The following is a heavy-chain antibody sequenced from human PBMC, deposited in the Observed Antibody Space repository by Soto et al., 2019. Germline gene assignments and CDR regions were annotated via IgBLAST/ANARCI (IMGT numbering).Heavy chain of an antibody. Sequence: QVQLVESGGGVVQPGRSLRLSCAASGFTFSSYAMHWVRQAPGKGLEWVAVISYDGSNKYYADSVKGRFTISRDNSKNTLYLQMNSLRAEDTAVYYCASLVVSGSLVDYWGQGTLVTVSS. D-gene: IGHD1-26*01. CDR3: ASLVVSGSLVDY. J-gene: IGHJ4*02. CDR2: ISYDGSNK. V-gene: IGHV3-30-3*01. CDR1: GFTFSSYA.